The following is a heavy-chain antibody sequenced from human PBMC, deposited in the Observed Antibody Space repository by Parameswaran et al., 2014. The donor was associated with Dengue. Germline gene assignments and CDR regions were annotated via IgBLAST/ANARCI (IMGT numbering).Heavy chain of an antibody. CDR2: IYYSGSA. CDR3: ARLDCGDGSCYWGSVWFDP. Sequence: ASETLSLTCTVSGGSISSRGYYGGWIRQPPGKGLEWIGTIYYSGSAYFNPSLKSRVTISVDTSKNQFSLKLSSVTAADTAVYYCARLDCGDGSCYWGSVWFDPWGQGTLVTVSS. D-gene: IGHD2-15*01. V-gene: IGHV4-39*01. CDR1: GGSISSRGYY. J-gene: IGHJ5*02.